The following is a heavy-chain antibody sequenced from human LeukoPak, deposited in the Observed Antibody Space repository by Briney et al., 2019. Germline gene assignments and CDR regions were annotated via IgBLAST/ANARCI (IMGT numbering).Heavy chain of an antibody. J-gene: IGHJ5*02. V-gene: IGHV3-53*01. CDR3: TRANSVTIPGVDP. CDR2: IHSGGNT. CDR1: GFTVSSNY. D-gene: IGHD5/OR15-5a*01. Sequence: GGSLRLSCAASGFTVSSNYMSWVRQAPGKGLEWVSIIHSGGNTYYADSVKGRFTISRDNSKNTLYLQMNSLRAEDTAVYYCTRANSVTIPGVDPWGQGTLVTVSS.